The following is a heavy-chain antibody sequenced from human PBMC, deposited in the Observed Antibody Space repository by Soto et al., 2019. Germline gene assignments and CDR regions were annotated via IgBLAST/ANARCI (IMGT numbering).Heavy chain of an antibody. Sequence: ASVKVSCKASGYTFTSYYMHWVRQAPGQGLEWMGIINPSGGSTSYAQKFQGRVTMTRDTSTSTVYMELSSLRSEDTAVYYCALPPNYYDSSGPLDYWGQGTLVTVSS. CDR2: INPSGGST. J-gene: IGHJ4*02. CDR3: ALPPNYYDSSGPLDY. V-gene: IGHV1-46*01. D-gene: IGHD3-22*01. CDR1: GYTFTSYY.